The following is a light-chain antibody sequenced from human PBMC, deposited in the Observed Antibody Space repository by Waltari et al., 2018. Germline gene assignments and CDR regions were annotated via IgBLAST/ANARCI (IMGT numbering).Light chain of an antibody. CDR1: LSVSTF. CDR2: DAS. CDR3: QQRSNWPLT. J-gene: IGKJ4*01. Sequence: EIVLTQSPATLSLSPGERATLSCRASLSVSTFLAWYQQKPGQAPRPLIYDASNRATGIPARFSGSGSGTDFTLTISSLDPEDFAVYFCQQRSNWPLTFGGGTKVEIK. V-gene: IGKV3-11*01.